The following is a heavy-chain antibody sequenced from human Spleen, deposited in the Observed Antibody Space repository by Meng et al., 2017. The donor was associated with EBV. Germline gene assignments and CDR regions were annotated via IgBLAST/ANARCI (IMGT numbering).Heavy chain of an antibody. Sequence: QGQLGQAGAEVKKPGASVKVSCKASGYTFTGYYMHWVRQAPGQGLEWMGGLIPMVGAPHYAQKFQGRVTIIADESTSTHSMELNSLRSEDTAMYYCASESGRGFTPDYWGQGTLVTVFS. V-gene: IGHV1-69*01. J-gene: IGHJ4*02. CDR3: ASESGRGFTPDY. D-gene: IGHD3-10*01. CDR2: LIPMVGAP. CDR1: GYTFTGYY.